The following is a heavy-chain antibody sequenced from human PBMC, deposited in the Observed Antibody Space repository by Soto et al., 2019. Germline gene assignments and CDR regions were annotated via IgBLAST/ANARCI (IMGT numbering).Heavy chain of an antibody. D-gene: IGHD3-22*01. CDR3: ARDSMGYDSSGYYDY. Sequence: ASVKVSCKASGYTFTGYYMHWVRQAPGQGLEWMGWINPNSGGTNYAQKFQGWVTMTRDTSISTAYMELSRLRPDDTAVYYCARDSMGYDSSGYYDYWGQGTLVT. CDR1: GYTFTGYY. V-gene: IGHV1-2*04. CDR2: INPNSGGT. J-gene: IGHJ4*02.